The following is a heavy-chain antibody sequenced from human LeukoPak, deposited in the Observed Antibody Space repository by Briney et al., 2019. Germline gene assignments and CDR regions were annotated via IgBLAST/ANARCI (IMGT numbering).Heavy chain of an antibody. CDR3: ARDSPRGYCSGGSCYAWFDP. J-gene: IGHJ5*02. D-gene: IGHD2-15*01. V-gene: IGHV3-21*01. CDR1: GFTFSSYS. Sequence: PGGSLRLSCSASGFTFSSYSMNWVPQAPGKGLEWVSSISSSSSYVYYADSVKGRFTILRDNAKTSLHRQMNSLRAEDTAVYYLARDSPRGYCSGGSCYAWFDPWGQGTLVTVSS. CDR2: ISSSSSYV.